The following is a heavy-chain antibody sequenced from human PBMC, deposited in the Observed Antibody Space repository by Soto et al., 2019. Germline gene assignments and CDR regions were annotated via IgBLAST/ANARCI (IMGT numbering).Heavy chain of an antibody. CDR2: IYYRGIT. V-gene: IGHV4-59*01. CDR1: GGSISSYY. J-gene: IGHJ4*02. D-gene: IGHD4-17*01. CDR3: ARGYTVTDLIY. Sequence: SETLSLTCTVSGGSISSYYWSWIRQPPGKGLEWIGYIYYRGITNYNPSLKSRVTISVDTTKNQFSLKLSSVTAADTGVYYCARGYTVTDLIYWGQGTLVTVSS.